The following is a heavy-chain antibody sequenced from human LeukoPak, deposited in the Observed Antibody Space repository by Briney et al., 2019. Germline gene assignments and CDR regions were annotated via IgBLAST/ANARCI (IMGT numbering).Heavy chain of an antibody. Sequence: ASVKVSCKASGYTFTGYYMHWVRQAPGQGLEWMGWINPNSGGTNYAQKFQGRVTMTRDTSISTACMELSRLRSDDTAVYYCARSWYSSGWYYFDYWGQGTLVTVSS. D-gene: IGHD6-19*01. CDR1: GYTFTGYY. CDR2: INPNSGGT. CDR3: ARSWYSSGWYYFDY. J-gene: IGHJ4*02. V-gene: IGHV1-2*02.